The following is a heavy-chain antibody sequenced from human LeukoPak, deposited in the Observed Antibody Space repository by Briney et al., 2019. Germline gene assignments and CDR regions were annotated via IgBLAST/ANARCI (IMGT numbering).Heavy chain of an antibody. V-gene: IGHV3-53*01. CDR2: LYSDGNT. CDR3: ARGVEPLAANTLAY. CDR1: GFTVITND. Sequence: GGSLRLSCAASGFTVITNDMTWVRQAPGKGLEWASVLYSDGNTKYADSVQGRFTISRDNSKNTLYLEMNSLSPDDTAVYYCARGVEPLAANTLAYWGQGTVVTVSS. J-gene: IGHJ4*02. D-gene: IGHD1-14*01.